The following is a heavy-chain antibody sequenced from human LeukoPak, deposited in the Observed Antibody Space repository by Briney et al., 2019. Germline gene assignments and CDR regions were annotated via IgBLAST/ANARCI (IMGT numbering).Heavy chain of an antibody. Sequence: PGGSLRLSCAASGFTFSSYAMHWVRQAPGKGLEWLAFISYDGSSEYYADSVKGRFTISRDNSKSTLYLQMISLRAEDTAVYNCARTRNRLDYWGQGTLVTVSS. V-gene: IGHV3-30*04. CDR1: GFTFSSYA. CDR3: ARTRNRLDY. J-gene: IGHJ4*02. D-gene: IGHD1-14*01. CDR2: ISYDGSSE.